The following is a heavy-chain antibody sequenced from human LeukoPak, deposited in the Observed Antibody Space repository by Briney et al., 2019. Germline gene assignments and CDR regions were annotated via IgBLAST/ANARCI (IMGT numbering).Heavy chain of an antibody. CDR2: ISDSSSTI. D-gene: IGHD4-23*01. CDR3: AREVGGNLDN. CDR1: GFTFSNFG. Sequence: GGSLRLSCAVSGFTFSNFGMNWVRQAPGKGLEWVSYISDSSSTIYYADSVKGRFTISRENARNSLYLQMNSLRAEDTAVYYCAREVGGNLDNWGQGTLVTVSS. J-gene: IGHJ4*02. V-gene: IGHV3-48*04.